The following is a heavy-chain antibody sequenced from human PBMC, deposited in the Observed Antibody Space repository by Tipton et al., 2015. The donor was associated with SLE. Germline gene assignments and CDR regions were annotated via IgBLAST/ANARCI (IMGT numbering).Heavy chain of an antibody. Sequence: TLSLTCTVSGGSISSYYWSWIRQPPGKGLEWIGEIKHSGSTNYNPSLKSRVTISVDTSKNQFSLKLSSVTAADTAVYYCVRGPRFLESVGWGQGTLVTVSS. CDR3: VRGPRFLESVG. D-gene: IGHD3-3*01. CDR2: IKHSGST. CDR1: GGSISSYY. J-gene: IGHJ4*02. V-gene: IGHV4-34*01.